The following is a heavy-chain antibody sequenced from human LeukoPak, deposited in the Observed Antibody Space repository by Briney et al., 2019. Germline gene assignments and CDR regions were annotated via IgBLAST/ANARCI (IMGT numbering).Heavy chain of an antibody. CDR1: GGSISSSSYY. J-gene: IGHJ6*02. V-gene: IGHV4-39*07. D-gene: IGHD6-19*01. CDR3: ARGEYDSSGWSPWVRGGSYYYYGMDV. CDR2: IYYSGST. Sequence: SETLSLTCTVSGGSISSSSYYWGWIRQPPGKGLEWIGSIYYSGSTYYNPSLKSRVTISVDTSKNQFSLKLSSVTAADTAVYYCARGEYDSSGWSPWVRGGSYYYYGMDVWGQGTTVTVSS.